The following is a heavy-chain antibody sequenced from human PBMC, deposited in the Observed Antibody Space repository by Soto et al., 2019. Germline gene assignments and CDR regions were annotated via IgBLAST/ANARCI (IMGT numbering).Heavy chain of an antibody. CDR3: VKDRDSNSWPSRDV. Sequence: GASVKVSCKASGYIFTGYYMHWVRQAPGQGLEWMGWINPNSGDTNYAQKFQGRVIMTTDTSTSTAYMEVRSLRSDDTAVYYCVKDRDSNSWPSRDVWGPGTTVTVSS. CDR1: GYIFTGYY. V-gene: IGHV1-2*02. CDR2: INPNSGDT. D-gene: IGHD3-22*01. J-gene: IGHJ6*02.